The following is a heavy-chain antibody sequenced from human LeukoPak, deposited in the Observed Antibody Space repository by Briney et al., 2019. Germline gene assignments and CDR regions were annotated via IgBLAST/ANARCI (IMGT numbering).Heavy chain of an antibody. V-gene: IGHV1-69*04. Sequence: SVKVSCKASGGTFSSYTISWVRQAPGQGLEWMGRIIPILGIVNYAQKFQGRVTITADKSTSTAYMELSSLRSEDTAVYYCARDALYSSSSGLENDYWGQGTLVTVSS. J-gene: IGHJ4*02. CDR3: ARDALYSSSSGLENDY. CDR1: GGTFSSYT. D-gene: IGHD6-6*01. CDR2: IIPILGIV.